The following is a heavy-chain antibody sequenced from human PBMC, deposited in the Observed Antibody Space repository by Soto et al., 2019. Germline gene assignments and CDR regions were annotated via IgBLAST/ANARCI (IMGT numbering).Heavy chain of an antibody. CDR3: ARGRTDYYGSGPPDY. D-gene: IGHD3-10*01. V-gene: IGHV4-31*03. CDR2: IYYSGST. Sequence: QVQLQESGPGLVKPSQTLSLTCTVSGGSISSGGYYWSWIRQHPGKGLEWIGYIYYSGSTYYNPSLKSRVTISVVTSKNQFSLKLSSVTAADTAVYYCARGRTDYYGSGPPDYWGQGTLVTVSS. CDR1: GGSISSGGYY. J-gene: IGHJ4*02.